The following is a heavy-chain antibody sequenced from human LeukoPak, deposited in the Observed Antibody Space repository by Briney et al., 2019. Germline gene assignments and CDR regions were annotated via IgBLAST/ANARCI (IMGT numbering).Heavy chain of an antibody. Sequence: KPGGSLRLSCTGTGFTFGDCAMSWFRQAPWKGLEWVSFIKSKAYGGTTEYAASVKGRFTVSRDDSKSIAYLHMNSLKTEDTAVYYCSRTRSVAGSSIYFDYWGQGTLVTVSS. V-gene: IGHV3-49*05. J-gene: IGHJ4*02. CDR2: IKSKAYGGTT. CDR3: SRTRSVAGSSIYFDY. D-gene: IGHD6-19*01. CDR1: GFTFGDCA.